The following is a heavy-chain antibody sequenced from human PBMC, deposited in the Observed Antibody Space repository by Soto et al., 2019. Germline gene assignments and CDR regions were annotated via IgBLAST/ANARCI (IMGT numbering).Heavy chain of an antibody. J-gene: IGHJ4*02. V-gene: IGHV4-4*02. CDR3: ARQIRDTAMVNFDY. CDR2: IYHSGST. D-gene: IGHD5-18*01. Sequence: PSETLSLTCAVSGGSISSSNWWSWVRQPPGKGLEWIGEIYHSGSTNYNPSLKSRVTISVDKSKNQFSLKLSSVTAADTAVYYCARQIRDTAMVNFDYWGQGTLVTVSS. CDR1: GGSISSSNW.